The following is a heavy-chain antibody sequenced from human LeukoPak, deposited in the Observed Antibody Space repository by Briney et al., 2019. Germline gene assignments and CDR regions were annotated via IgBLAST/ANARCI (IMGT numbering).Heavy chain of an antibody. J-gene: IGHJ4*02. CDR3: AKDLRYFDWRSGGFDY. V-gene: IGHV3-9*01. Sequence: PGGSLRLSCAASGFTFDDYAMHWVRQAPGKGLEWVSGISWNSGSIGYADSVKGRFTISRDNAKNSLYLQMNSLRAEDTALYYCAKDLRYFDWRSGGFDYWGQGTLVTVSS. CDR2: ISWNSGSI. D-gene: IGHD3-9*01. CDR1: GFTFDDYA.